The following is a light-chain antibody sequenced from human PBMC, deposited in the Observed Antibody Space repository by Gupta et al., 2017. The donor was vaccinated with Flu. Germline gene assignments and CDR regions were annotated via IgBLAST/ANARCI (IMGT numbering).Light chain of an antibody. Sequence: QSALTQPASVSGSPGQSITISCTGTSSDVGGYNFVSWYQQHPGKAPKLLIYEVINRPSGVSTRFSGSKSGNTASLIISGLQAEDEADYYCSSYTTSSTRVFGGGTKVNVL. CDR1: SSDVGGYNF. CDR2: EVI. CDR3: SSYTTSSTRV. V-gene: IGLV2-14*03. J-gene: IGLJ3*02.